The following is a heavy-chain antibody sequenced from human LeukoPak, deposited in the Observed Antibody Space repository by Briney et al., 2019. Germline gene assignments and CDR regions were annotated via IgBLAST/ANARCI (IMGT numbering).Heavy chain of an antibody. Sequence: GGSLRLSCAASGFTFSSYAMSWVRQAPGKGLEWVSAISGSGGSTYYADSVKGRFTISRDNSKNTLYLQMNSLRAEDTAVYYCAKALLLWFGELFPQRGYYYYMDVWGKGTTVTVSS. CDR2: ISGSGGST. V-gene: IGHV3-23*01. J-gene: IGHJ6*03. CDR1: GFTFSSYA. CDR3: AKALLLWFGELFPQRGYYYYMDV. D-gene: IGHD3-10*01.